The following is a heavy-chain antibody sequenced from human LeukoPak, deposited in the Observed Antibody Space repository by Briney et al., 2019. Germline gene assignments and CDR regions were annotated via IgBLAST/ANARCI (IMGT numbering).Heavy chain of an antibody. CDR1: GGSISCSY. J-gene: IGHJ2*01. CDR2: MYNSGST. CDR3: AGDENSYGSYFDL. V-gene: IGHV4-59*01. Sequence: SETLSLTCTVSGGSISCSYWSWIRQPPGKGLEWIAYMYNSGSTNYKPSLNSQVTIPLHPSQNQFTLKLNSVTAADTAVYYCAGDENSYGSYFDLWGRGTQVTVSS. D-gene: IGHD5-18*01.